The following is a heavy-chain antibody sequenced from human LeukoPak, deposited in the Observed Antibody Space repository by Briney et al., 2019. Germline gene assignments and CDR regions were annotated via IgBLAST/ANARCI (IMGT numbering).Heavy chain of an antibody. V-gene: IGHV3-21*01. Sequence: GGSLRLSCAASGFSVSNNYMNWVRQAPGKGLEWVSSISIGSHYIYYADSVKGRFTISRDNAKNSLYLQMNSLRAEDTAVYYCARDYYDSSGYRFDYWGQGTLVTVSS. J-gene: IGHJ4*02. CDR1: GFSVSNNY. D-gene: IGHD3-22*01. CDR3: ARDYYDSSGYRFDY. CDR2: ISIGSHYI.